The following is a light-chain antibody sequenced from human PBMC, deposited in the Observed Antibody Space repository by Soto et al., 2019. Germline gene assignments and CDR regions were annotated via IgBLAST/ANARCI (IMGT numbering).Light chain of an antibody. Sequence: MLLTQSPGTLSSSPGERATLSCRASQSIYSRYLAWYQQRPGQPPRLLIHGASTRAAGISDRFSGSGSGTDFTLTISRLEPEDFAVYYCHHYGDSPPETFGQGTKVDIK. CDR3: HHYGDSPPET. J-gene: IGKJ1*01. V-gene: IGKV3-20*01. CDR1: QSIYSRY. CDR2: GAS.